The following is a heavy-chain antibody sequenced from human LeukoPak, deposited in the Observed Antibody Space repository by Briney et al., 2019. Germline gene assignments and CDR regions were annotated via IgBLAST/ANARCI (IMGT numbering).Heavy chain of an antibody. V-gene: IGHV3-48*04. Sequence: GGSLRLSCAASGFTFSSYWMSWVRQAPGKGLEWVSYISSSGSTIYYADSVKGRFTISRDNAKNSLYLQMNSLRAEDTAVYYCARDRSSRRGIDYWGQGTLVTVSS. J-gene: IGHJ4*02. D-gene: IGHD6-13*01. CDR3: ARDRSSRRGIDY. CDR1: GFTFSSYW. CDR2: ISSSGSTI.